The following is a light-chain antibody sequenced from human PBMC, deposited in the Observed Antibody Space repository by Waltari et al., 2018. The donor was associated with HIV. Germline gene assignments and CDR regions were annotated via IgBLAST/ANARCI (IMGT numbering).Light chain of an antibody. J-gene: IGKJ3*01. CDR1: QSVSSSY. Sequence: EIVLTQSPGTLSLSPGERATLSCRASQSVSSSYLAWYQQKPGQAPGLLIYGASSRATGIPDRFSGSGSGADFTLSISRLEPEDFAVYYCQQYGRSAFTFGPGTKVDIK. CDR3: QQYGRSAFT. V-gene: IGKV3-20*01. CDR2: GAS.